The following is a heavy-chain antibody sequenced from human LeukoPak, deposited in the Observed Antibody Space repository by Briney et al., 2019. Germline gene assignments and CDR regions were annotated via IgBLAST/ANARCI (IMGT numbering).Heavy chain of an antibody. CDR3: ARAYLDAFDI. Sequence: PGGSLRLSCAASGFTFSSYWMSWVRQAPGKGLEWVAYIKQDVTEKYYVDSVKGRFSISRDNAKNSLYLQMNSLRAEDTAVYYCARAYLDAFDIWGQGTMVTVSS. CDR2: IKQDVTEK. J-gene: IGHJ3*02. V-gene: IGHV3-7*01. CDR1: GFTFSSYW.